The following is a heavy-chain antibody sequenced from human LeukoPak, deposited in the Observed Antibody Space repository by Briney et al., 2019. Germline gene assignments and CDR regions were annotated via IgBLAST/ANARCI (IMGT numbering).Heavy chain of an antibody. D-gene: IGHD2-15*01. CDR2: ISSSSSTI. CDR1: GFTFSSYT. Sequence: PGGSLRLSCAASGFTFSSYTMNWVRQAPGKGLEWVSSISSSSSTIYYADSVKGRFTISRDNAKNSLYLQMNSLRDEDTAVYYCMSLLVSWGRGTLVTVSS. J-gene: IGHJ4*02. CDR3: MSLLVS. V-gene: IGHV3-48*02.